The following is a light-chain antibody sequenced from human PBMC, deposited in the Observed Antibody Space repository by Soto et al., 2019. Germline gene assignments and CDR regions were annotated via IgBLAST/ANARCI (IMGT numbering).Light chain of an antibody. CDR3: HQYSTYSWT. V-gene: IGKV1-5*01. J-gene: IGKJ1*01. CDR2: DAS. CDR1: QTISNW. Sequence: DITQAASTLSASVGDRVTITGLASQTISNWLAWYQVKPGKAPKLLMHDASSLESRVPSRFSGSASGTEFTLTISSLQPDDFATYFCHQYSTYSWTFGQGTKVDIK.